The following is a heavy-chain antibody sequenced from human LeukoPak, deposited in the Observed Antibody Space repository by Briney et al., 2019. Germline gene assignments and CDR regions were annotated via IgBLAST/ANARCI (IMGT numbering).Heavy chain of an antibody. CDR3: ARNYRFYGSGSYYFDY. Sequence: KTSQTLSLTCTVSGGSISSYYWSWIRQPAGKGLEWIGRIYTSGSTNYNPSLKSRVTMSVDTSKNQFSLKLSSVTAADTAVYYCARNYRFYGSGSYYFDYWGQGTLVTVSS. V-gene: IGHV4-4*07. D-gene: IGHD3-10*01. CDR2: IYTSGST. CDR1: GGSISSYY. J-gene: IGHJ4*02.